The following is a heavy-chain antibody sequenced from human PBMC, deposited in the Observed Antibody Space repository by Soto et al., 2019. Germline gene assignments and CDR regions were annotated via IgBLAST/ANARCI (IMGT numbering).Heavy chain of an antibody. J-gene: IGHJ6*02. CDR1: GGSISSYY. Sequence: PSETLSLTSTVSGGSISSYYWSWIRQPPGKGLEWIGYIYYSGSTNYNPSLKSRVTISVDTSKNQFSLKLSSVTAADTAVYYCARDSRVVVAAYSLLGMDVWGQGTTVTVSS. D-gene: IGHD2-15*01. CDR2: IYYSGST. V-gene: IGHV4-59*01. CDR3: ARDSRVVVAAYSLLGMDV.